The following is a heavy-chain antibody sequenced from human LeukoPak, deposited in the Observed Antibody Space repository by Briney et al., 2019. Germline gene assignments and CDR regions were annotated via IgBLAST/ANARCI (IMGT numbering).Heavy chain of an antibody. CDR3: ARVVFGFDY. Sequence: SETPSLTCAVYGGSFSGYYWSWIRQPPGKGLEWIGEINHSGSTNYNPSLKSRATISVDTSKNQFSLKLSSVTAADTAVYYCARVVFGFDYWGQGTLVTVSS. D-gene: IGHD2-2*01. V-gene: IGHV4-34*01. CDR1: GGSFSGYY. J-gene: IGHJ4*02. CDR2: INHSGST.